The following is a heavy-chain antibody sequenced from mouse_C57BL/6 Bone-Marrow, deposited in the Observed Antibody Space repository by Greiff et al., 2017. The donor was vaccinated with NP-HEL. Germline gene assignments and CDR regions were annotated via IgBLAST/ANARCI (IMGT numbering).Heavy chain of an antibody. CDR1: GYSITSGYY. V-gene: IGHV3-6*01. D-gene: IGHD2-3*01. Sequence: VQLKESGPGLVKPSQSLSLTCSVTGYSITSGYYWNWFRQFPGNKLEWMGYISYDGSNNYNPSLKNRISITRDTSKNQFFLKLHSVTTEDTATYYCAREWLLLVAYWGQGTLVTVSA. J-gene: IGHJ3*01. CDR2: ISYDGSN. CDR3: AREWLLLVAY.